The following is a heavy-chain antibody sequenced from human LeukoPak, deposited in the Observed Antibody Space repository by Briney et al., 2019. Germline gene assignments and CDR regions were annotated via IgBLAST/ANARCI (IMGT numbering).Heavy chain of an antibody. V-gene: IGHV3-11*04. CDR2: ISSDGTAN. CDR3: VREFSYRFDN. D-gene: IGHD2-2*01. Sequence: GGSLPLSCAASGFIFSDYYMSWIRQAPGKGLEFVSYISSDGTANYYADSVKGRFTISGDNVQNSVYLEMTNLRAEDTAVYYCVREFSYRFDNWSQGCVATVSS. CDR1: GFIFSDYY. J-gene: IGHJ4*01.